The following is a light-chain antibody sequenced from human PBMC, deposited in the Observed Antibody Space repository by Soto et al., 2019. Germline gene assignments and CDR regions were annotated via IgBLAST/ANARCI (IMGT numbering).Light chain of an antibody. CDR3: QQRNMWPIT. Sequence: EIVMTQSPATLSVSPGERATLSCRASQSINNDLAWYQQRPGQAPRLLIYGASTRATGIPARFSGSGSGTEFTLTISSLQSEDFAVYYCQQRNMWPITFGQGTRLEIK. V-gene: IGKV3-15*01. CDR1: QSINND. J-gene: IGKJ5*01. CDR2: GAS.